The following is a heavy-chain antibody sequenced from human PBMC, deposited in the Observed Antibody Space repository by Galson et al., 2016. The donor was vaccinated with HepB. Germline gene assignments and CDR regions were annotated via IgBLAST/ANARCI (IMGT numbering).Heavy chain of an antibody. CDR1: GFTFGDYA. D-gene: IGHD4-11*01. J-gene: IGHJ4*02. CDR3: ARGTPDYRPYYFDY. Sequence: SLRLSCATSGFTFGDYAMSWFRQAPGKGLEWVGFIRSNTYGGTTEYAASVKSRFTISRDDSKSFAYLQMSSLKTGDTAVYYCARGTPDYRPYYFDYWGQGTLVTVSS. V-gene: IGHV3-49*03. CDR2: IRSNTYGGTT.